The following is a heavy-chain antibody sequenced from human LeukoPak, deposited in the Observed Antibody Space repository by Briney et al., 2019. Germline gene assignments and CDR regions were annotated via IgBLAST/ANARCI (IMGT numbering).Heavy chain of an antibody. J-gene: IGHJ6*03. Sequence: SETLSLTCAVYGGSFSGYYWSWIRQPPGKGLEWIGEINHSGSTNYNPSLKSRFTISADTSKNQVSLTLSSVTAADTAVYYCARRVGFYYYMDVWGKGTPVTVSS. V-gene: IGHV4-34*01. CDR3: ARRVGFYYYMDV. D-gene: IGHD5-12*01. CDR2: INHSGST. CDR1: GGSFSGYY.